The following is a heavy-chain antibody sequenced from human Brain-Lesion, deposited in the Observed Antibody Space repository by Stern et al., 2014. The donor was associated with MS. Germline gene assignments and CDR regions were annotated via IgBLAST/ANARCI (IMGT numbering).Heavy chain of an antibody. J-gene: IGHJ6*02. D-gene: IGHD2-2*01. Sequence: VQLVESGPGLVKPSQTLSLSCTVSGGSISSGGYYWSWIRQPAGKGLEWIGRIFNSGSPSYNPSLKSRVTISINTSKNQFPLRLNPMTAADTAVYYCARGRVVPGFQYYATDVWGQGTTVIVSS. CDR3: ARGRVVPGFQYYATDV. V-gene: IGHV4-61*02. CDR2: IFNSGSP. CDR1: GGSISSGGYY.